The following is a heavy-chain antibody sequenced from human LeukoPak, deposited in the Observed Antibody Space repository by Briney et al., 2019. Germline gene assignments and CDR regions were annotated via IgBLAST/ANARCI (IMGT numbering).Heavy chain of an antibody. V-gene: IGHV4-39*01. J-gene: IGHJ4*01. Sequence: TSETLSLTCSVSGGSISSTNYYWGWIRQPPGKGLEWIGSIYYSGSTYYNPSLKSRVTISVDTSKNQFSLKLSSVTAADTAVYHCARHLYGSGLHRIDYWGHGTLVTVSS. D-gene: IGHD6-19*01. CDR2: IYYSGST. CDR3: ARHLYGSGLHRIDY. CDR1: GGSISSTNYY.